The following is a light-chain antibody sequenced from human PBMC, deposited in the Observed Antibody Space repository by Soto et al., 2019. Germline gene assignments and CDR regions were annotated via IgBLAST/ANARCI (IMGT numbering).Light chain of an antibody. V-gene: IGKV3-20*01. CDR2: DAS. Sequence: EIVLTQSPDTLSLSPGERATLSCRASQSVRSNYLAWYQQKPGQAPRFLIYDASSRATGIPDSFSGSGSGTDFTLTISRLEPEDFAVYYWQQYGSSPLTFGGGTKVEIK. CDR1: QSVRSNY. J-gene: IGKJ4*01. CDR3: QQYGSSPLT.